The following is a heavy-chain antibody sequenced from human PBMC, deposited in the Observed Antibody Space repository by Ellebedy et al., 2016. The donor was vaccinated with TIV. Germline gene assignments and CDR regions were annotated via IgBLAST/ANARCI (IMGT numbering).Heavy chain of an antibody. D-gene: IGHD6-13*01. CDR3: ARLGVIAAAGASDY. CDR2: ISYSGDLM. CDR1: GFTFSGYY. J-gene: IGHJ4*02. Sequence: PGGSLRLSFAASGFTFSGYYMSWFRQAPGKGPEWFSYISYSGDLMYYADAVKGRFTTSRDNAGNSLYLQMNSLRAEDTAVYYCARLGVIAAAGASDYWGQGTLVIVSS. V-gene: IGHV3-11*01.